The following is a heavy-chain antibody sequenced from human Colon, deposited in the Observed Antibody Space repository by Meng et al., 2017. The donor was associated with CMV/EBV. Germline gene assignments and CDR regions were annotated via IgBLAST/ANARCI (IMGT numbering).Heavy chain of an antibody. V-gene: IGHV3-23*01. J-gene: IGHJ6*02. CDR3: AKVAGDPYYYYGMDV. Sequence: GGSLRLSCAASGFTFSSFGMSWVRQAPGKGLEWVLGITDGGRSIYHADSAKGRFTISRDNSKNTLYLQMNSLRAEDTAVYYCAKVAGDPYYYYGMDVWGQGTTVTVSS. CDR2: ITDGGRSI. D-gene: IGHD2-15*01. CDR1: GFTFSSFG.